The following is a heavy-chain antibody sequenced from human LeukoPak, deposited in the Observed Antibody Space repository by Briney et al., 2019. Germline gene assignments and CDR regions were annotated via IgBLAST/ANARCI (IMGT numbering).Heavy chain of an antibody. V-gene: IGHV3-23*01. CDR1: GFTFSSYA. Sequence: GGSLRLSCAASGFTFSSYAMSWVRQAPGKGLEWVSAISGSGGSTYYADSVKGRFTISRDNAKNSLYLQMNSLRAEDTAVYYCAKDQGTYYDILTGYDFEYWGQGTLVTVSS. CDR2: ISGSGGST. CDR3: AKDQGTYYDILTGYDFEY. D-gene: IGHD3-9*01. J-gene: IGHJ4*02.